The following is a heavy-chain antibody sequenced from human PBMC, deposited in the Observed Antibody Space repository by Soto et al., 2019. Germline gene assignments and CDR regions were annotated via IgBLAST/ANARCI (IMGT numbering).Heavy chain of an antibody. Sequence: QVQLVESGGGVVQPGRSLRLSCAASGFTFSSYGMHWVRQAPGKGLEWVAVIWYDGSNKYYADSVKGRFTIARDNSKNKLYLQMNSLRAEDTAVYYCARDFGIAVAGPPADYWGQGTLVTVSS. V-gene: IGHV3-33*01. CDR3: ARDFGIAVAGPPADY. CDR2: IWYDGSNK. J-gene: IGHJ4*02. CDR1: GFTFSSYG. D-gene: IGHD6-19*01.